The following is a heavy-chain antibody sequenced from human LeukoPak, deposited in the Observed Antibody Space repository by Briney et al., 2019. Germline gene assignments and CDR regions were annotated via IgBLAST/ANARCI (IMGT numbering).Heavy chain of an antibody. CDR2: IYASGST. Sequence: PSETLSLTCTVSSGSISSYYWSWIRQPAGKGLEWIGRIYASGSTNYNPSLKSRVTMSVDTSKNQLSLKLTSVTAADTAVYYCARGPMMITIFGVVDNWFDPWGQGTLVTVSS. CDR3: ARGPMMITIFGVVDNWFDP. V-gene: IGHV4-4*07. CDR1: SGSISSYY. D-gene: IGHD3-3*01. J-gene: IGHJ5*02.